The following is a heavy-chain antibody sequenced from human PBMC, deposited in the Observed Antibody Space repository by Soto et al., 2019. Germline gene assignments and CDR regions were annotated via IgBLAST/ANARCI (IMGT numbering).Heavy chain of an antibody. D-gene: IGHD1-26*01. J-gene: IGHJ3*02. Sequence: GGSLRLSCAASGFIFSNYSLNWVRQAPGKGLEWVSSISRSSSYTYYADSLKGRFTISRDNAKNSLYLQMYSLRAEDTAVYYCARGFPPTSSGSFYRGAFDIWGHGTMVTV. CDR2: ISRSSSYT. CDR3: ARGFPPTSSGSFYRGAFDI. V-gene: IGHV3-21*01. CDR1: GFIFSNYS.